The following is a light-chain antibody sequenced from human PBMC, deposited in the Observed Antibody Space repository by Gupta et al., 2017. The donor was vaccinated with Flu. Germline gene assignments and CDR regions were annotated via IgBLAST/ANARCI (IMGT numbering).Light chain of an antibody. J-gene: IGLJ2*01. Sequence: CSGDRFQQKYVSWFQQRPGQSPFLVIYQDFQRPSGIPARFSGSNSGNTASLTITETQTMDEADFYCQAWDKDTAIFGGGTKLTVL. CDR2: QDF. CDR3: QAWDKDTAI. V-gene: IGLV3-1*01. CDR1: RFQQKY.